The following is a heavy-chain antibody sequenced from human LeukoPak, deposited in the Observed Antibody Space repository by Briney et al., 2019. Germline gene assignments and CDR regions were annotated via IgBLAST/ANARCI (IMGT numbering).Heavy chain of an antibody. V-gene: IGHV3-21*01. CDR3: ARERQWLEYFDY. J-gene: IGHJ4*02. CDR2: ISSSSSYI. CDR1: GFTFSSYS. Sequence: GGSLRLSCAASGFTFSSYSMNWVRQAPGKGLEWVSSISSSSSYIYYADSVKGRFTISRDNSKNTLYLQMNSLRAEDTAVYYCARERQWLEYFDYWGQGALVTVSS. D-gene: IGHD6-19*01.